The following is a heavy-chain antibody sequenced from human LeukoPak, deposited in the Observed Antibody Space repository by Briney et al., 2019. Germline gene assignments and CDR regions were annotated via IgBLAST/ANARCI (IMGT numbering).Heavy chain of an antibody. V-gene: IGHV3-7*01. J-gene: IGHJ4*02. Sequence: GGSLRLSCTGSGFTFSSYWMSWVRQAPGKGLEWVANIRQDGGLKHYVDSVRGRFTISRDNAENSLYLQMNSLRAEDTAIYYCAREIVGTIKSYLDYWGQGTLVTASS. CDR3: AREIVGTIKSYLDY. CDR2: IRQDGGLK. D-gene: IGHD1-26*01. CDR1: GFTFSSYW.